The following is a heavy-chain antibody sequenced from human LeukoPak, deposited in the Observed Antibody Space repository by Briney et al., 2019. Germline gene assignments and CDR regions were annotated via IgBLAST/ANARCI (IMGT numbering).Heavy chain of an antibody. CDR3: AKDRDSSSWTPAGFDP. V-gene: IGHV3-30*18. CDR2: ISYDGSNK. Sequence: GGSLRLSCAASGLTFSSYGMHWVRQAPGKGLEWVAVISYDGSNKYYADSVKGRFTISRDNSKNTLYLQMNSLRAEDTAVYYCAKDRDSSSWTPAGFDPWGQGTLVTVSS. J-gene: IGHJ5*02. CDR1: GLTFSSYG. D-gene: IGHD6-13*01.